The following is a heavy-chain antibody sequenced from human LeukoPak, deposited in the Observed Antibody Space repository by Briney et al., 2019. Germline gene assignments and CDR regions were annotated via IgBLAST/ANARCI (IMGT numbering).Heavy chain of an antibody. Sequence: SETLSLTCTVSGFSISRGYYWGWIRQPPGKGLEWIASIYHRGRAYYNPSLKSRVTISVDTSKNQFSLKLSSVTAADTAVYYCARERPSDLGGSNDFDSWGHGTLVTVSS. CDR1: GFSISRGYY. CDR3: ARERPSDLGGSNDFDS. D-gene: IGHD3-16*01. J-gene: IGHJ4*01. CDR2: IYHRGRA. V-gene: IGHV4-38-2*02.